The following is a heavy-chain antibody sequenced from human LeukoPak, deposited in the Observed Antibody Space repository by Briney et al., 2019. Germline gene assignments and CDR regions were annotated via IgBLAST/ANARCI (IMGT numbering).Heavy chain of an antibody. Sequence: ASVKVSCKASGYTFTSYDINWVRQATGQGLEWMGWMNPNSGNTGYAQKFQGRVTMTRNTSISTAYMELSSLRSEDTAVYYCARAPPNYDFWSGYPYYYYYYMDVWGKGTTVTVSS. V-gene: IGHV1-8*01. CDR1: GYTFTSYD. CDR2: MNPNSGNT. J-gene: IGHJ6*03. D-gene: IGHD3-3*01. CDR3: ARAPPNYDFWSGYPYYYYYYMDV.